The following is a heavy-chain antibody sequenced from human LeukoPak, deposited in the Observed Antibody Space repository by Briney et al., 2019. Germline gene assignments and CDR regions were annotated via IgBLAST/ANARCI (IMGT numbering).Heavy chain of an antibody. D-gene: IGHD6-13*01. CDR3: VKGNRSPSPFYGMDV. J-gene: IGHJ6*02. Sequence: GGSLRLSCSASGFAFSSYAMHWVRRAPGKGLEYVSVISSNGGSTYYADSVKGGFTISRDNSKNTLYLQMSSLRAEDTAVYYCVKGNRSPSPFYGMDVWGQGTTVTVSS. V-gene: IGHV3-64D*09. CDR1: GFAFSSYA. CDR2: ISSNGGST.